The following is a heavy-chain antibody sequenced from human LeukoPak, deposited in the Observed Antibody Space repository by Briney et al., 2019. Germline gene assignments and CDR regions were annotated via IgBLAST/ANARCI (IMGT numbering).Heavy chain of an antibody. CDR1: GFTFSDYY. CDR3: ARATGYNYDY. J-gene: IGHJ4*02. CDR2: ISTGGSTE. Sequence: GGSLRLSCAASGFTFSDYYMSWLRQAPGEGLEWVSFISTGGSTEYYADSDKSRFTISRDNAKKSLFLQMNSLRAEDTAVYYCARATGYNYDYWGQGTLVTVSS. V-gene: IGHV3-11*04. D-gene: IGHD5-18*01.